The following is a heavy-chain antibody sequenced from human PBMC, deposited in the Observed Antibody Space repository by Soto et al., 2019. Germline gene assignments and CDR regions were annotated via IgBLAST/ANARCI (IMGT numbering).Heavy chain of an antibody. CDR1: GDSVTSDTYY. J-gene: IGHJ4*02. CDR2: FFYSENT. Sequence: LSLTCSVSGDSVTSDTYYWGWIRQPPGRGLEWIGYFFYSENTYYNPSLKSRVTISVDSSKNHFSLHLNSVTAADSAIYYCVRGRGYSTGYFDYWGQGSQVTVSS. D-gene: IGHD3-3*01. V-gene: IGHV4-39*02. CDR3: VRGRGYSTGYFDY.